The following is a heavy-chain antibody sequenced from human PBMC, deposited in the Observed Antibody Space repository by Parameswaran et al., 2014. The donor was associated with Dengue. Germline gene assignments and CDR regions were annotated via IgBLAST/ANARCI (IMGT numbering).Heavy chain of an antibody. Sequence: WIRQPPGKALEWLALIYWNDDKRYSPSLKSRLTITKDTSKNQVVLTMTNMDPVDTATYYCAHSRTMVRDKLDKITDYYYYGMDVWGQGTTVTVSS. J-gene: IGHJ6*02. V-gene: IGHV2-5*01. CDR2: IYWNDDK. D-gene: IGHD3-10*01. CDR3: AHSRTMVRDKLDKITDYYYYGMDV.